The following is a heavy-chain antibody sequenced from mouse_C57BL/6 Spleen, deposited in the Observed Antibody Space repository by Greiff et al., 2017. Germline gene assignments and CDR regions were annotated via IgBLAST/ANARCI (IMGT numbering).Heavy chain of an antibody. V-gene: IGHV1-42*01. CDR1: GYSFTGYY. J-gene: IGHJ4*01. D-gene: IGHD2-3*01. Sequence: EVKLMESGPELVKPGASVKISCKASGYSFTGYYMNWVKQSPEKSLEWIGEINPSTGGTTYNQKFKAKATLTVDKSSSTAYMQLKSLTSEDSAVYYCARTKIGSIPYYYAMDYWGQGTSVTVSS. CDR2: INPSTGGT. CDR3: ARTKIGSIPYYYAMDY.